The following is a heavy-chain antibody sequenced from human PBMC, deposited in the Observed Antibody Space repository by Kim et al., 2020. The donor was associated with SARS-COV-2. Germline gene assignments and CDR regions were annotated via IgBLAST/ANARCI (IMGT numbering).Heavy chain of an antibody. J-gene: IGHJ6*02. Sequence: ASVKVSCKASGYTFTSYYMHWVRQAPGQGLEWMGIINPSGGSTSYAQKFQGRVTMTRDTSTSTVYMELSSLRSEDTAVYYCAALTVTNPVYYYYGMDVWGQGTTVTVSS. CDR3: AALTVTNPVYYYYGMDV. CDR1: GYTFTSYY. CDR2: INPSGGST. D-gene: IGHD4-4*01. V-gene: IGHV1-46*01.